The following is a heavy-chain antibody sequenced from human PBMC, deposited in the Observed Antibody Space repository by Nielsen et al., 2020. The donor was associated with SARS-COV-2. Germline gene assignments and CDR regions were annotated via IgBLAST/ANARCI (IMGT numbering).Heavy chain of an antibody. V-gene: IGHV3-21*01. CDR2: ISSSSSYI. J-gene: IGHJ3*02. CDR1: GFTFSSYE. CDR3: ARGLRASDAFDI. Sequence: GGSLRLSCAASGFTFSSYEMNWVRQAPGKGLEWVSSISSSSSYIYYADSVKGRFTISRDNAKNSLYLQMNSLRAEDTAVYYCARGLRASDAFDIWGQGTMVTVSS.